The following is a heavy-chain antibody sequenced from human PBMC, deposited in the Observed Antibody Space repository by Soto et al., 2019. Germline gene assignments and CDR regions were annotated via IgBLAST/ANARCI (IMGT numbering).Heavy chain of an antibody. D-gene: IGHD7-27*01. J-gene: IGHJ5*02. CDR2: IYHSGST. Sequence: SETLSLTCTVSCASIIVTDYFWGWIRHPPGKALGWIASIYHSGSTYYDPSLKSRVTMSVDTSNNQFALTLNSVTAADTAVYFCARDSGWFDPWGQGTLVT. V-gene: IGHV4-39*01. CDR3: ARDSGWFDP. CDR1: CASIIVTDYF.